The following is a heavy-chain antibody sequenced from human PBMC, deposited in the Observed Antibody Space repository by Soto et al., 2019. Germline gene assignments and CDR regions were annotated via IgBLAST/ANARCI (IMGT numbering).Heavy chain of an antibody. D-gene: IGHD6-19*01. J-gene: IGHJ3*01. CDR1: GVSVSSDNW. CDR2: IFHGQRT. CDR3: TKNGWYATDV. Sequence: MQLQESGPGLVKPSGTLSLVCTVSGVSVSSDNWWSWVRQTPGKGLEWIGEIFHGQRTNYNPSHKRRVIISVDKTKNPVSLTLTSVTAADTAVYYCTKNGWYATDVWGQGTMVTVSA. V-gene: IGHV4-4*02.